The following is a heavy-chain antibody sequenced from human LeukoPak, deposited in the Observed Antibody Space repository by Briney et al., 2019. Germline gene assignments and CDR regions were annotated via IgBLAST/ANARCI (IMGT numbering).Heavy chain of an antibody. D-gene: IGHD3-10*01. J-gene: IGHJ5*02. CDR1: GGSISSTRYY. Sequence: SETLSLTCTVSGGSISSTRYYWGWIRQPPGQGLKWIGSIYYSGSTYYNPSLKSRVTMSVDRSKNQFSLKLSSVTAADTAVYYCARHGIYYGLGSSYGLPNWFDPWGQGTLVTVSS. CDR3: ARHGIYYGLGSSYGLPNWFDP. V-gene: IGHV4-39*01. CDR2: IYYSGST.